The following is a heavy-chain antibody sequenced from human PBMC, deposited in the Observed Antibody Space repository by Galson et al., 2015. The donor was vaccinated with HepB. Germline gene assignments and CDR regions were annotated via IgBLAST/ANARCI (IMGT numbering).Heavy chain of an antibody. CDR3: ARKGWGFDY. J-gene: IGHJ4*02. Sequence: SLRLSCAASGFTFSSYAMHWVRQAPGKGLEWVAVISYDGSNKYYADSVKGRFTISRDNSKNTLYLQMNSLRAEDTAVYYCARKGWGFDYWGQGTLVTVSS. D-gene: IGHD3-16*01. CDR2: ISYDGSNK. V-gene: IGHV3-30*04. CDR1: GFTFSSYA.